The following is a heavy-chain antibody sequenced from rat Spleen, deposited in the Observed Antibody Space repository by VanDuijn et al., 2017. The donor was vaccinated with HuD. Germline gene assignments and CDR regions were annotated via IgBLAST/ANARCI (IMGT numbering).Heavy chain of an antibody. CDR1: GFSLSNYG. CDR2: ISNARGIT. D-gene: IGHD1-6*01. CDR3: ATYSDYATSPFAY. J-gene: IGHJ3*01. Sequence: VQLKESGPGLVQPSQTLSLTCTVSGFSLSNYGVIWVRQAPGMGLEWIASISNARGITYYPDSVKGRFTLSRDNAKSTLFLQMGSLRSEDTATYYCATYSDYATSPFAYWGRGTLVTVSS. V-gene: IGHV5-31*01.